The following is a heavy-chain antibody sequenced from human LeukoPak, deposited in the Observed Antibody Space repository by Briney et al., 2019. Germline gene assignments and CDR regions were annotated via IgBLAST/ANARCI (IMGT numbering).Heavy chain of an antibody. D-gene: IGHD6-13*01. CDR1: GFTFSSYW. CDR2: ISGFGGST. J-gene: IGHJ4*02. CDR3: ARRSGSSWSSFDY. V-gene: IGHV3-23*01. Sequence: SGGSLRLSCEASGFTFSSYWMNWVRQAPGKGLEWVSGISGFGGSTYYAPSVKGRLTISRDNFGNMLYLHLDSLRVEDTAIYYRARRSGSSWSSFDYWGQGALVTVSS.